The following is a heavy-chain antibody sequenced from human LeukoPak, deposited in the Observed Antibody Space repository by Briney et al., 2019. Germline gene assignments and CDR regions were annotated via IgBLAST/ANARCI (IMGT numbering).Heavy chain of an antibody. CDR1: GFTFTSYA. D-gene: IGHD6-19*01. Sequence: GGSLRLSCAASGFTFTSYAMSWVRQAPGKGLEWVSAISGSGGSTYYADSVKGRFTISRDNSKNTLYLQMNSLRAEDTAVYYCAKVRQWLDYFDYWGQGTLVTVSS. J-gene: IGHJ4*02. CDR3: AKVRQWLDYFDY. V-gene: IGHV3-23*01. CDR2: ISGSGGST.